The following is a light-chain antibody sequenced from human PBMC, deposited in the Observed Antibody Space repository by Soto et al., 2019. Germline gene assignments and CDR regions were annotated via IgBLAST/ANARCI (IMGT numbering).Light chain of an antibody. Sequence: IVMTQSPATLSVSPGEQATFSCRASQNIRTNLAWYQQKPGQGPRLLIYGASTRATGVPARFSGSGSGTDFTLTISRLEPEDFAVYYCQQYGSSGTFGQGTKVDIK. J-gene: IGKJ1*01. CDR2: GAS. V-gene: IGKV3-15*01. CDR1: QNIRTN. CDR3: QQYGSSGT.